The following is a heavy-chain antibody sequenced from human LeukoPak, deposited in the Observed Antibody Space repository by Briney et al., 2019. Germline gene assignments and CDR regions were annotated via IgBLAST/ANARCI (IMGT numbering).Heavy chain of an antibody. CDR3: ARDLSSGGYSDNWFDP. D-gene: IGHD1-26*01. CDR1: GGSISSYY. J-gene: IGHJ5*02. CDR2: IYYSGST. Sequence: SETLSLTCTVSGGSISSYYWSWIRQPPGKGLEWIGYIYYSGSTNYNPSLKSRVTISVDTSKNQFSLKLSSVTAADTAVYYCARDLSSGGYSDNWFDPWGQGTLVIVSS. V-gene: IGHV4-59*01.